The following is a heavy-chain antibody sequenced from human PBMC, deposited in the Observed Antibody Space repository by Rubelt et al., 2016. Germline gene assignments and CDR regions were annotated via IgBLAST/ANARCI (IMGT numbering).Heavy chain of an antibody. CDR3: AGGSVLMVMVYASLDV. J-gene: IGHJ6*02. CDR2: IYYSGST. D-gene: IGHD2-8*01. V-gene: IGHV4-31*03. Sequence: QVQLQESGPGLVKPSQTLSLTCTVSGGSISSGGYYWSWIRQHPGKGLEWIGYIYYSGSTYYNPSLKGRVTISVDSSKNQFSLNLNSVTAADTAVYYCAGGSVLMVMVYASLDVWGQGTTVTVSS. CDR1: GGSISSGGYY.